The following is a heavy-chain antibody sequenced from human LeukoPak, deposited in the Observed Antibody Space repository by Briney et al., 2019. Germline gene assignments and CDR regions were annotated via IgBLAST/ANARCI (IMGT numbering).Heavy chain of an antibody. V-gene: IGHV3-30*04. CDR2: ILYDGSNK. Sequence: GGSLRLSCADSGFTLSTYAMHGVPQAPGKGLEWVAVILYDGSNKYYADSVKGRFTISRDNSKNTLYLQMNSLRAEDTAVYYCARGGFGVSGYDYAYYYYSMDAWGQGTTVTVSS. J-gene: IGHJ6*02. CDR1: GFTLSTYA. CDR3: ARGGFGVSGYDYAYYYYSMDA. D-gene: IGHD5-12*01.